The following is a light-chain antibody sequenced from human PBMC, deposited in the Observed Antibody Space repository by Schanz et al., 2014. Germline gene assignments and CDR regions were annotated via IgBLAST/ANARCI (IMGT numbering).Light chain of an antibody. CDR3: SSYAGSNKEV. V-gene: IGLV2-11*01. J-gene: IGLJ3*02. Sequence: QSALTQPRSVSGSPGQSVSISCTGTSSGVGDLNYVSWYQQLPGKAPKLMIYDVSNRPSGVSNRFSGSKSGNTASLTISGLEGEDEADYYCSSYAGSNKEVFGGGTKLTVL. CDR1: SSGVGDLNY. CDR2: DVS.